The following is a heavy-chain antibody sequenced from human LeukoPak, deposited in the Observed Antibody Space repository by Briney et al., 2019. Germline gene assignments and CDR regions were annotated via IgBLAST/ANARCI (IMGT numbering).Heavy chain of an antibody. CDR3: ARRAAAGPYYYMGV. D-gene: IGHD6-13*01. CDR2: IKQDGSEK. V-gene: IGHV3-7*01. J-gene: IGHJ6*03. CDR1: GFTFSSYW. Sequence: GGSLRLSCAASGFTFSSYWMSWVRQAPGKGLEWVANIKQDGSEKYYVDSVKGRFTISRDNAKNSLYLQMNSLRAEDTAVYYCARRAAAGPYYYMGVWGKGTTVTVSS.